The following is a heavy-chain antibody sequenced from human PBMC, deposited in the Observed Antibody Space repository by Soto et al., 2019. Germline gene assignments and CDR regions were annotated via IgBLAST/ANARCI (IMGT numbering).Heavy chain of an antibody. CDR2: ITGSGYGT. D-gene: IGHD6-19*01. Sequence: EVQLLESGGGLVQPGGSLRLSCAASGFTFGIYDMSWVRQAPGKGLEWVSAITGSGYGTYYADSVKGRFTISRDNSKNMLYLQMNSLRAEDTAVYYCARDRIGSGWSLDYWGQGTLVTVSS. J-gene: IGHJ4*02. V-gene: IGHV3-23*01. CDR3: ARDRIGSGWSLDY. CDR1: GFTFGIYD.